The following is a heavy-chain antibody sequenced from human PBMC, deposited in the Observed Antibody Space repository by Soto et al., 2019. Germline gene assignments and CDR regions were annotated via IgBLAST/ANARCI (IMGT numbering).Heavy chain of an antibody. V-gene: IGHV1-3*01. CDR1: GYTFTSYA. J-gene: IGHJ5*02. CDR2: INAGNGNT. Sequence: GASVKVSCKASGYTFTSYAMHWVRQAPGQRLEWMGWINAGNGNTKYSQKFQGRVTITRDTSASTAYMELSSLRSEDTAVYYCARDGLGYCSGGSCYPSINWFDPWGQGTLVTVS. D-gene: IGHD2-15*01. CDR3: ARDGLGYCSGGSCYPSINWFDP.